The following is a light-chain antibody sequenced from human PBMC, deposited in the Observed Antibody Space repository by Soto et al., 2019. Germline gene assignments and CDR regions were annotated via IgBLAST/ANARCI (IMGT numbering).Light chain of an antibody. V-gene: IGKV1-13*02. CDR3: QQFNSYPIT. Sequence: AIQVTQSPSSLSASGGDRVTITCRASQDIRGALAWYQQKPGKAPKLLSYDVSTLESGVPSRFSGIGSGTEFTLTISSLQPEDFGTYYCQQFNSYPITFGHGTRLEIK. CDR2: DVS. J-gene: IGKJ5*01. CDR1: QDIRGA.